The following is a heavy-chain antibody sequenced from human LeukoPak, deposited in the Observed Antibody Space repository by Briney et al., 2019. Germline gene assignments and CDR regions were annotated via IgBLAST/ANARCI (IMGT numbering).Heavy chain of an antibody. CDR2: IIPIFGTA. CDR3: ARDSRRYSSGRWDLDY. V-gene: IGHV1-69*13. D-gene: IGHD6-19*01. CDR1: GGTFSSYA. J-gene: IGHJ4*02. Sequence: ASVKVSCKASGGTFSSYAISWVRQAPGQGLEWMGGIIPIFGTANYAQKFQGRVTITADESTSTAYMELSSLRAEDTAVYYCARDSRRYSSGRWDLDYWGQGTLVTVSS.